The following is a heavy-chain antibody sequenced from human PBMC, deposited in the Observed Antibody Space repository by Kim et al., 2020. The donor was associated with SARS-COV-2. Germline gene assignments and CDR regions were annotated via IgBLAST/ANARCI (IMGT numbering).Heavy chain of an antibody. J-gene: IGHJ3*02. CDR3: ARGDRIAARTDAFDI. CDR2: IIHRGST. CDR1: GGSFSGYY. Sequence: SETLSLTCAVYGGSFSGYYWSWIRQPPGKGLGWMGEIIHRGSTNYNPSLKSRVTISVDTSKNQFSRKRSSVTAADTAVYYCARGDRIAARTDAFDIWGQGTMVTVSS. D-gene: IGHD6-6*01. V-gene: IGHV4-34*01.